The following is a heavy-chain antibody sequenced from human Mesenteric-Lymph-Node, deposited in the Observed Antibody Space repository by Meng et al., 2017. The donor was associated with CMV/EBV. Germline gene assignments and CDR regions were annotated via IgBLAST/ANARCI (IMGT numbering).Heavy chain of an antibody. D-gene: IGHD4-11*01. CDR3: AGDPGLPNGMNV. CDR2: IYGGGNT. Sequence: GGSLRLSCAAFEFIVSQNYMSWVRQAPGKGPEWVSVIYGGGNTYYADSVKGRFTISRDNSKNTLFLQMNSLRVEDTAVYYCAGDPGLPNGMNVWGQGTTVTVSS. V-gene: IGHV3-53*01. CDR1: EFIVSQNY. J-gene: IGHJ6*02.